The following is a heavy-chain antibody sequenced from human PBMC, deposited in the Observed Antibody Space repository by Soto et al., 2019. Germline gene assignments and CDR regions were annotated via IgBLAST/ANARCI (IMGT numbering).Heavy chain of an antibody. D-gene: IGHD3-16*01. CDR2: ISPYSGNK. CDR3: AMVDNYVTPTPQDV. CDR1: GYIFVNYG. Sequence: QVQLVQSGDEVRKPGSSVKVSCKASGYIFVNYGIAWVRQAPGQALEWMGWISPYSGNKHYASKVQGRLTMTTDKSTRTAYMALGILTSDDTAVYYCAMVDNYVTPTPQDVWGQGTTVNV. J-gene: IGHJ6*02. V-gene: IGHV1-18*01.